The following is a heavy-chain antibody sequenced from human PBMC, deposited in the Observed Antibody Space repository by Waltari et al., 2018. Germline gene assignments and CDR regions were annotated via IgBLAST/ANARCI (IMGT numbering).Heavy chain of an antibody. V-gene: IGHV4-31*01. CDR3: ARVGGIRGYAPVGAFDI. J-gene: IGHJ3*02. Sequence: QVQLQESGSGLVKPSQTLSLTCSVSGDSISSGRYWWTWLRQYPGKGLEWIGYVYKSGSTYYNPSLKSLVIISVDMSENQFSLRLNSVTAADTAVYYCARVGGIRGYAPVGAFDIWGQGKMVTVSS. CDR1: GDSISSGRYW. D-gene: IGHD2-2*01. CDR2: VYKSGST.